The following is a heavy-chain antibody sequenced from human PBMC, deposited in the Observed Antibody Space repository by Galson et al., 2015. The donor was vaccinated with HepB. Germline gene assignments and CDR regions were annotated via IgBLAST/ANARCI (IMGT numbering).Heavy chain of an antibody. CDR1: GFIFSDYG. D-gene: IGHD3-16*01. Sequence: SLRLSCAASGFIFSDYGMHWVRQAPGKGLEWVALIHYDGSNKYHGDSVKGRFTISRDNSMKTLYLQMNSLSPEDTAVYYCAADWGSYGYFDFWGQGTLVTVSS. CDR3: AADWGSYGYFDF. J-gene: IGHJ4*02. CDR2: IHYDGSNK. V-gene: IGHV3-30*02.